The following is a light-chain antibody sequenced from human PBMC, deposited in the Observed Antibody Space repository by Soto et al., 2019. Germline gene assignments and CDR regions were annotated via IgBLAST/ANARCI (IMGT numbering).Light chain of an antibody. CDR3: QQTFSRPYS. Sequence: DIQMTQSPTSLSASVGDRVTITCRASQNIVTYLNWYQHKPGKAPNLLVYAASSLQSGVPSRFSGSGSGTDFTLTSTTLQPDDFATYYGQQTFSRPYSIGQGTKLEI. J-gene: IGKJ2*01. V-gene: IGKV1-39*01. CDR1: QNIVTY. CDR2: AAS.